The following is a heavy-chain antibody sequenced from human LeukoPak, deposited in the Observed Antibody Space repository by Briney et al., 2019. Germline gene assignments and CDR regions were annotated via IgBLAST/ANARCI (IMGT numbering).Heavy chain of an antibody. V-gene: IGHV3-7*01. Sequence: GGSLRLSCTASGFPFYSYWMTWVRQTPGKGLEFVANIKEDGGRENFASSVKGRFTISRDNAKDSLYLQMNNLRVEDTAIYYCARDGGYSAFDYWGQGALVTVSS. CDR2: IKEDGGRE. D-gene: IGHD1-26*01. CDR3: ARDGGYSAFDY. J-gene: IGHJ4*02. CDR1: GFPFYSYW.